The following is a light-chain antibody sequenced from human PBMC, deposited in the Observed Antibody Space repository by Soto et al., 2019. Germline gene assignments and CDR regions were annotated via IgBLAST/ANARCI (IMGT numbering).Light chain of an antibody. CDR3: SSYTTTSTLV. Sequence: ALTQPASVSGSPGQSITIACTGTNRDVGSYNLVSWYQQRPGEAPKLIISEVRNRPSGISYRFTGSKSGNTASLTISGLQAEDEADYYCSSYTTTSTLVFGGGTKVTVL. J-gene: IGLJ3*02. CDR2: EVR. V-gene: IGLV2-14*01. CDR1: NRDVGSYNL.